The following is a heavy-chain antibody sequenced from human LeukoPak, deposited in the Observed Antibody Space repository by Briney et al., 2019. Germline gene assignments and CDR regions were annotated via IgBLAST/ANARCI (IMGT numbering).Heavy chain of an antibody. CDR1: GFTFSGYW. CDR3: ARGGTATYYFDY. D-gene: IGHD3-16*01. J-gene: IGHJ4*02. Sequence: PGGSLRLSCAASGFTFSGYWMSWVRQAPGKGLEWVANIKLDGSEKNYVDSVKGRFTISRDNAKNSVYLQMNSLRAEDTAVYYCARGGTATYYFDYWGQGTLVTVSS. CDR2: IKLDGSEK. V-gene: IGHV3-7*01.